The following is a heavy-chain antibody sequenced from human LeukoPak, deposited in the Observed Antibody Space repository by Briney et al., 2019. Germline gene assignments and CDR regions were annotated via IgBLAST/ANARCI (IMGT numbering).Heavy chain of an antibody. Sequence: GGSLRLSCAASGFTFSSYAMSWVRQAPGKGLEWVSGISGSGSSTYYADSVKGRFTISRDKSKNTLYLQMNSLRAEDTAVYYCAKDVPAAYFDYWGQGTLVTVSS. D-gene: IGHD2-2*01. V-gene: IGHV3-23*01. CDR3: AKDVPAAYFDY. J-gene: IGHJ4*02. CDR2: ISGSGSST. CDR1: GFTFSSYA.